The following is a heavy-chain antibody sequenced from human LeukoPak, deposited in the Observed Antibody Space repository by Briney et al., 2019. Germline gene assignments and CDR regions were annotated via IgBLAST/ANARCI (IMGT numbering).Heavy chain of an antibody. D-gene: IGHD5-24*01. CDR2: MNPNNGNT. CDR1: GFTFTSYD. V-gene: IGHV1-8*01. J-gene: IGHJ4*02. CDR3: ARDRSSRDGYNFFDY. Sequence: ASVKVSCKASGFTFTSYDINWVRQTTGQGLEWMGWMNPNNGNTGYAQKFQGRVTMTRDTSISTAYMELRSLRSEDTAMYYCARDRSSRDGYNFFDYWGQGTLVTVSS.